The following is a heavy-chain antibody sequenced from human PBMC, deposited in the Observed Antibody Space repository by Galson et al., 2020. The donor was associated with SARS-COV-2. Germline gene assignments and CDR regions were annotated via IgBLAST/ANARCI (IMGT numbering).Heavy chain of an antibody. CDR3: ARSSGGSYSGWFDP. J-gene: IGHJ5*02. D-gene: IGHD2-15*01. V-gene: IGHV3-30-3*01. CDR2: ISYDGSNK. CDR1: GFTFSSYA. Sequence: GESLKISCAASGFTFSSYAMHWVRQAPGKGLEWVAVISYDGSNKYYADSVKCRFTISRDNSKNTLYLQINSLRAEDTAVYYCARSSGGSYSGWFDPWGQGTLVTVSS.